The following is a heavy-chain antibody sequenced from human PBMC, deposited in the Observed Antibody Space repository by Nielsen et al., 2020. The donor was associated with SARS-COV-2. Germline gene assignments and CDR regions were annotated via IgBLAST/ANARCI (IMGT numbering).Heavy chain of an antibody. V-gene: IGHV3-30*03. CDR1: GFTFSSYG. CDR2: ISYDGSNK. Sequence: GESLKISCAASGFTFSSYGMHWVRQAPGKGLEWVAVISYDGSNKYYADSVKGRFTISRDNSKNTLYLQMNSLRAEDTAVYYCARGQQLPDYWGQGTLVTVSS. D-gene: IGHD6-13*01. CDR3: ARGQQLPDY. J-gene: IGHJ4*02.